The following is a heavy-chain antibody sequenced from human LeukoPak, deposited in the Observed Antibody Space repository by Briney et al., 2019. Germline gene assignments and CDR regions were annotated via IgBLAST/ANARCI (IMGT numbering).Heavy chain of an antibody. CDR3: TRYGDSSGRPFDY. J-gene: IGHJ4*02. D-gene: IGHD3-22*01. CDR1: GFTFSGSA. V-gene: IGHV3-73*01. CDR2: IRSKANSYAT. Sequence: GGSLRLSCAASGFTFSGSAMHWVRQASGKGLEWVGRIRSKANSYATEYAASVKGRFTISRDDSKNTAYLQMNSLKTEDTAVYYCTRYGDSSGRPFDYWGQGTLVTVSS.